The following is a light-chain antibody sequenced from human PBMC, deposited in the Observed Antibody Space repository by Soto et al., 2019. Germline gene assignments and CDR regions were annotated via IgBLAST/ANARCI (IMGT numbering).Light chain of an antibody. CDR2: GAS. Sequence: EIVMTQSPATLSVSPGERATLSCRASQSVSSNLAWYQQKPGQAPRLLIYGASTRATGIPARFSGSGSGTEFTLTISSLQSEDGAVYYCQQYNNWPPRWTFGQGTKVDIK. V-gene: IGKV3-15*01. CDR1: QSVSSN. CDR3: QQYNNWPPRWT. J-gene: IGKJ1*01.